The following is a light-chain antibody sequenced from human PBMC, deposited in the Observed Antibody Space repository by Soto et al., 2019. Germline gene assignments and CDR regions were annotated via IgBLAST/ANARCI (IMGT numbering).Light chain of an antibody. CDR2: DVS. Sequence: QSALTQPASVSGSPGQSITISCTGTSSDLGGYNYVSWYQHHPAKAPKLIIYDVSDRPSGVSNRFSGSKSGNTASLTISALQAEDEADYYCSSYTSSSTYVFGTGTKVTVL. V-gene: IGLV2-14*03. CDR3: SSYTSSSTYV. CDR1: SSDLGGYNY. J-gene: IGLJ1*01.